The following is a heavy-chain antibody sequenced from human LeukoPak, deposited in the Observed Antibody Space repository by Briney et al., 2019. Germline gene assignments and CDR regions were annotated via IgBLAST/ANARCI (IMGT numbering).Heavy chain of an antibody. D-gene: IGHD3-10*01. Sequence: SETLSLTCTVSGYSISSGYYWGWIRQPPGKGLEWIGSIYHSGSTYYNPSLKSRVTISVDTSKNQFSLKLSSVTAADTAVYYCARRPWELYAFDIWGQGTMVTVSS. V-gene: IGHV4-38-2*02. CDR2: IYHSGST. CDR3: ARRPWELYAFDI. CDR1: GYSISSGYY. J-gene: IGHJ3*02.